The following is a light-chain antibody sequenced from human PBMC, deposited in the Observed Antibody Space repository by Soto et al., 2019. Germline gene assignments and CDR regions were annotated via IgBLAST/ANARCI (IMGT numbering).Light chain of an antibody. V-gene: IGKV3-15*01. CDR3: QQYNNLPRT. J-gene: IGKJ1*01. CDR2: GAS. Sequence: EIVMTQSPATLSVSPGERATLSCRASQSVSNNLARYQQKPGQAPRLLIYGASTRATGIPARFSGSGSGTDFTLTISSLQSEDFAVYYCQQYNNLPRTFGHGTKVEIK. CDR1: QSVSNN.